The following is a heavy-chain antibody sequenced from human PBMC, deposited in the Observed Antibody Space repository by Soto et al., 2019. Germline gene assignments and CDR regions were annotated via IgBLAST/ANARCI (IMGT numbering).Heavy chain of an antibody. CDR1: GGSISSYY. J-gene: IGHJ4*02. CDR3: ARDSSSWALFDY. D-gene: IGHD6-13*01. V-gene: IGHV4-59*01. CDR2: IYYSGST. Sequence: QVQLQESGPGLVKPSETLSLTCTVSGGSISSYYWSWIRQPPGKGLEWIGYIYYSGSTNYNPSLKSRVTISVDTPKNQFSLKLSSVTAADTAVYYCARDSSSWALFDYWGQGTLVTVSS.